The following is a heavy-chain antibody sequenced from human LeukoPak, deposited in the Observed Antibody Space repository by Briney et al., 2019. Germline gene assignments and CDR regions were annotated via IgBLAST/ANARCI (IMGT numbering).Heavy chain of an antibody. J-gene: IGHJ5*02. CDR3: ARDRCSSTSCYGPRWFDP. CDR1: GGSISSYY. Sequence: SETLSLTCPVSGGSISSYYWSWIRQPPGKGLEWIGYIYYSGSTNYNPSLKSRVTISVDTSKNQFSLKLSSVTAADTAVYYCARDRCSSTSCYGPRWFDPWGQGTLVTVSS. V-gene: IGHV4-59*01. CDR2: IYYSGST. D-gene: IGHD2-2*01.